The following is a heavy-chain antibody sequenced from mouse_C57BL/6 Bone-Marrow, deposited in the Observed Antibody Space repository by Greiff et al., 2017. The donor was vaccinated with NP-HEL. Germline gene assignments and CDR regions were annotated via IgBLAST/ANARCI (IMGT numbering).Heavy chain of an antibody. V-gene: IGHV6-6*01. CDR2: IRNKANNHAT. CDR3: TRPGSSYYYAMDY. D-gene: IGHD1-1*01. J-gene: IGHJ4*01. CDR1: GFTFSDAW. Sequence: EVQVEESGGGLVQPGGSMKLSCAASGFTFSDAWMDWVRQSPEKGLEWVAEIRNKANNHATYYAESVKGRFTISRDDSKSSCYLQMISLRAEDTGIYYGTRPGSSYYYAMDYWGQGTSVTVSS.